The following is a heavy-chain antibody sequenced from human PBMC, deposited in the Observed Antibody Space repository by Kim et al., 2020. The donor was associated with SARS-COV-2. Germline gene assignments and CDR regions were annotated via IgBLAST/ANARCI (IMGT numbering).Heavy chain of an antibody. CDR2: ISGDGGST. V-gene: IGHV3-43*02. CDR3: AKDFYVWGSYRFPGYYGMDV. Sequence: GGSLRLSCAASGFTFDDYAMHWVRQAPGKGLEWVSLISGDGGSTYYADSVKGRFTISRDNSKNSLYLQMNSLRTEDTALYYCAKDFYVWGSYRFPGYYGMDVWGQGTTVTVSS. CDR1: GFTFDDYA. J-gene: IGHJ6*02. D-gene: IGHD3-16*02.